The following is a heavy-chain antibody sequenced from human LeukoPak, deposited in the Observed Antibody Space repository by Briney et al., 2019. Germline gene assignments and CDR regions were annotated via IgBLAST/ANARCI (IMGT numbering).Heavy chain of an antibody. J-gene: IGHJ4*02. CDR2: IIPIFGTA. CDR3: ARERETDYDILTGYWRYFDY. CDR1: GGTFRSYA. Sequence: ASVKVSCKASGGTFRSYAISWVRQAPGQGLEWMGRIIPIFGTANYAQKFQGRVTITTDESTSTAYMELSSLRSEDTAVYYCARERETDYDILTGYWRYFDYWGQGTLVTVSS. V-gene: IGHV1-69*05. D-gene: IGHD3-9*01.